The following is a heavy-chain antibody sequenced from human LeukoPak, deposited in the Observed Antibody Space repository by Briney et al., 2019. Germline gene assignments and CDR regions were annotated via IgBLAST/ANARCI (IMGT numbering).Heavy chain of an antibody. V-gene: IGHV3-21*01. CDR2: ISSSSSYI. CDR3: ARDAYYYGSGSYYTNDAFDI. J-gene: IGHJ3*02. Sequence: GGFLRLSCAASGFTFSSYSMNWVRQAPGKGLEWVSSISSSSSYIYYADSVKGRFTISRDNAKNSLYLQMNSLRAEDTAVYYCARDAYYYGSGSYYTNDAFDIWGQGTMVTVSS. D-gene: IGHD3-10*01. CDR1: GFTFSSYS.